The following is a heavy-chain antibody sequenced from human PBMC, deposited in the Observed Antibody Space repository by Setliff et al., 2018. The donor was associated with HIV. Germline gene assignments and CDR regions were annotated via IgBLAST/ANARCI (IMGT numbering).Heavy chain of an antibody. CDR3: ARPGAEFDFWNGYFYYYYMDV. CDR2: ITSSSKSA. Sequence: PGGSLRLSCAASGFTFNTYTMNWVRQAPGKGPEWVSSITSSSKSAYYADAVKGRFTISRDNAKNLLYLQMTNLTAEDTATYYCARPGAEFDFWNGYFYYYYMDVWGKGTEVTVSS. J-gene: IGHJ6*03. CDR1: GFTFNTYT. V-gene: IGHV3-21*06. D-gene: IGHD3-3*01.